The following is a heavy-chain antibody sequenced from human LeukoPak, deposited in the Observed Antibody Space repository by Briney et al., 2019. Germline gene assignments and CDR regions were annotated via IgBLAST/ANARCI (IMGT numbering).Heavy chain of an antibody. D-gene: IGHD3-10*01. CDR3: ARRVIWFGELENDAFDI. CDR1: GFTFSSYE. V-gene: IGHV3-48*03. Sequence: PGGSLRLSCAASGFTFSSYEMNWVRQAPGKGLEWVSYISSSGSTIYYADSVKGRFTISRDNAKNSLYLQMNSLRAEDTAVYYCARRVIWFGELENDAFDIWGQGTMVTVSS. J-gene: IGHJ3*02. CDR2: ISSSGSTI.